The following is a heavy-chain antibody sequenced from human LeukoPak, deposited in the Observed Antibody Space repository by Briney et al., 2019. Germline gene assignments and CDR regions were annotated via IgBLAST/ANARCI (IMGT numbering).Heavy chain of an antibody. CDR1: GYTFTGYY. CDR2: INPNSGGT. Sequence: ASVKVSCKASGYTFTGYYMHWVRQAPGQGLEWRGWINPNSGGTNYAQKFQGRVTMTRDTSISTAYMELSRLRSDDTAVYYCAKDYGDYTQSFDYWGQGTLVTVSS. CDR3: AKDYGDYTQSFDY. D-gene: IGHD4-17*01. V-gene: IGHV1-2*02. J-gene: IGHJ4*02.